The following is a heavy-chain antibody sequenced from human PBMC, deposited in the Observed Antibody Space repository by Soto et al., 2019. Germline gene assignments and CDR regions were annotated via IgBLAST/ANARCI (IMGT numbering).Heavy chain of an antibody. Sequence: QVQLVQSGAEVKKPGSSVKVSCKASGGTFSSYAISWVRQAPGQGLEWMGGIIPIFGTANYAQKFQGRVTITADESTSTAYMELSSRRSEDTAVYYCARRSYSSGYYMNYYYYCMDVWGQGTTVTVSS. J-gene: IGHJ6*02. CDR1: GGTFSSYA. D-gene: IGHD3-22*01. V-gene: IGHV1-69*01. CDR3: ARRSYSSGYYMNYYYYCMDV. CDR2: IIPIFGTA.